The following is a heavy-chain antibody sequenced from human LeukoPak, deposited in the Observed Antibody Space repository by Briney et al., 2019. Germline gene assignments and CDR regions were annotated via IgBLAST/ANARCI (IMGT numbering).Heavy chain of an antibody. V-gene: IGHV3-73*01. CDR2: IRSKANSYAT. J-gene: IGHJ4*02. Sequence: GGSLRLSCAASGFTFSGSAMHWVRQASGKGLEWVGRIRSKANSYATAYAASVKGRFTISRDDSKNTAYLQMNSLKTEDTAVYYCTRDGIPETNWSGYYIDYWGQGTLVTVSS. CDR3: TRDGIPETNWSGYYIDY. D-gene: IGHD3-3*01. CDR1: GFTFSGSA.